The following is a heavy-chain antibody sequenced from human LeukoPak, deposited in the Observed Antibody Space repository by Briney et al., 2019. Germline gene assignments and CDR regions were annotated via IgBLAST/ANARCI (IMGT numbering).Heavy chain of an antibody. D-gene: IGHD4-17*01. Sequence: GASVKVSCKASGYTFTSYYMHWVRQAPGQGLEWMGRINPNSGGTNYAQRFQGRVTMTRDTSISTAYMELSRLRSDDTAVYYCARDLRDRSTTVTRLDYWGQGTLVTVSS. CDR2: INPNSGGT. CDR1: GYTFTSYY. J-gene: IGHJ4*02. CDR3: ARDLRDRSTTVTRLDY. V-gene: IGHV1-2*06.